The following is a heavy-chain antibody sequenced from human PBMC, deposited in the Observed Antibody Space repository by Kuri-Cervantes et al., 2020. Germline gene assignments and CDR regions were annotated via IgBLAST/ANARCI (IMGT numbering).Heavy chain of an antibody. V-gene: IGHV4/OR15-8*01. D-gene: IGHD4-17*01. CDR2: IYHSGST. CDR3: ARSVWVTTAFDY. J-gene: IGHJ4*02. Sequence: ESLKISCAASGFTFSSYSMNWVRQAPGKGLEWIGEIYHSGSTNYNPSLKSRVTISVDKSKNQFSLKLSSVTAADTAVYYCARSVWVTTAFDYWGQGTLVTVSS. CDR1: GFTFSSYSM.